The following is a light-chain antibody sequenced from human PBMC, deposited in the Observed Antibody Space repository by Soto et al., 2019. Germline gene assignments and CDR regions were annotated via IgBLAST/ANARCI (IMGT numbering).Light chain of an antibody. CDR2: AAS. CDR1: QAIRNE. V-gene: IGKV1-6*01. J-gene: IGKJ2*01. CDR3: LQDHNYPRT. Sequence: AVQMTQSPSSLSASIGDRVRITCRASQAIRNELGWYQQNPGEPPRLLIYAASNLKSGVSSRFTGSGSGTDFTLTISSLQPEDSATYYCLQDHNYPRTFGQGTKVAIK.